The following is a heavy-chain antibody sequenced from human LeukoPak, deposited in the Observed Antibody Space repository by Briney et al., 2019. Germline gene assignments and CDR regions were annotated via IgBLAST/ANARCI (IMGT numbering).Heavy chain of an antibody. CDR2: ISSSGSTI. CDR3: ARDGNYYDSSGYPFDY. Sequence: GGSLRLSCAASGFTFSSYAMSWVRQAPGKGLEWVSYISSSGSTIYYADSVKGRFTISRDNAKNSLYLQMNSLRAEDTAVYYCARDGNYYDSSGYPFDYWGQGTLVTVSS. J-gene: IGHJ4*02. CDR1: GFTFSSYA. V-gene: IGHV3-48*03. D-gene: IGHD3-22*01.